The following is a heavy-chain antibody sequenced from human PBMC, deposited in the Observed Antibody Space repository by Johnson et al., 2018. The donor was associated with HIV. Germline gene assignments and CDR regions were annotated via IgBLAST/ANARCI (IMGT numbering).Heavy chain of an antibody. CDR2: IGTAGDT. CDR1: GFTFSHYD. D-gene: IGHD2-2*01. V-gene: IGHV3-13*01. CDR3: ARVAVSTAAGGVPLDI. J-gene: IGHJ3*02. Sequence: VQLVESGGGLVKPGGSLRLSCVASGFTFSHYDMHWVRQVTGKGLEWVSAIGTAGDTYYPGSVKGRFTISRENAKNSLYLQMNSLRAEDTALYFCARVAVSTAAGGVPLDIWGQGTMVTVSS.